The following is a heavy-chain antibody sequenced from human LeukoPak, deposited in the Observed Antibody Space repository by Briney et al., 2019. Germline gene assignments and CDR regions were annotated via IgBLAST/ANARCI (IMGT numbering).Heavy chain of an antibody. CDR2: ISSSSSYI. Sequence: PGGSLRLSCAASGFTFSSSSMNCVRQAQGKGLEWVSSISSSSSYIYYADSVKGRFTISRDNATNSMYLQMNRLRAEDTAVYYCARDYGRRAKYGSGSPFDYWGQGTLVTVSS. CDR3: ARDYGRRAKYGSGSPFDY. V-gene: IGHV3-21*01. D-gene: IGHD3-10*01. CDR1: GFTFSSSS. J-gene: IGHJ4*02.